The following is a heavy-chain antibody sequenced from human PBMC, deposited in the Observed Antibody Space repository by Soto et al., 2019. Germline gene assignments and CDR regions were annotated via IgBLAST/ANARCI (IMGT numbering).Heavy chain of an antibody. Sequence: ASVKVSCKASGYTFTGYYMHWVRQAPGQGLEWMGWINPNSGGTNYAQKFQGRVTMTRDTSISTAYMELSRLRSDDTAVYYCARVSPVLRFLEWLSHDAFDIWGQVTMGTV. CDR1: GYTFTGYY. J-gene: IGHJ3*02. V-gene: IGHV1-2*02. CDR2: INPNSGGT. CDR3: ARVSPVLRFLEWLSHDAFDI. D-gene: IGHD3-3*01.